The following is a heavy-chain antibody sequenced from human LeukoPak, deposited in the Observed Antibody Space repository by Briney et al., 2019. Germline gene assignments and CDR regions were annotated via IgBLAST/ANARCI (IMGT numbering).Heavy chain of an antibody. CDR1: GYTFTGYY. Sequence: ASVKVSCKASGYTFTGYYMHWVRQAPGQGLEWMGWINPNSGDTNYAQKFQGRVTMTRDTSISTAYMELSRLRSDDTTVYYCARDPQIAAACRYWGQGTLVTVSS. CDR2: INPNSGDT. V-gene: IGHV1-2*02. D-gene: IGHD6-13*01. CDR3: ARDPQIAAACRY. J-gene: IGHJ4*02.